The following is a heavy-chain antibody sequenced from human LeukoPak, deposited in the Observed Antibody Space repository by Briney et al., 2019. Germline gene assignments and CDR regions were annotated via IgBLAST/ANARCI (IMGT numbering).Heavy chain of an antibody. J-gene: IGHJ4*02. D-gene: IGHD6-19*01. CDR2: ISSSSSYI. Sequence: GGSLRLSCAASGFTFSSYSMNWVRQAPGKGLEWVPSISSSSSYIYYADSVKGRFTISRDNAKNSLYLQMNSLRAEDTAVYFCARDPVAGKLDYWGQGTLVTVSS. V-gene: IGHV3-21*01. CDR1: GFTFSSYS. CDR3: ARDPVAGKLDY.